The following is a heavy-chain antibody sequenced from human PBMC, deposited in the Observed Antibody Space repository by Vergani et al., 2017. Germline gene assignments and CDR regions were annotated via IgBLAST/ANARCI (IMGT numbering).Heavy chain of an antibody. V-gene: IGHV4-59*01. Sequence: QVQLQESGPGLVNPSETLSLTCTVSGGSTSSYYWSWIRQPPGKGLELIGYIYYSGSTNYNPSLKSRVTISVDTSKNQFALRLSSVTAADTAVYYCARVGIFDFYYYMDVWGKGTTVTVSS. CDR2: IYYSGST. CDR3: ARVGIFDFYYYMDV. J-gene: IGHJ6*03. CDR1: GGSTSSYY. D-gene: IGHD3-3*01.